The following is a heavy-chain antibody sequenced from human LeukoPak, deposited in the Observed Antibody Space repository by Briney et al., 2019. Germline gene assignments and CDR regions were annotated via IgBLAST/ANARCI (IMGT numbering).Heavy chain of an antibody. D-gene: IGHD2-21*02. CDR2: INPSGGST. V-gene: IGHV1-46*01. CDR3: ARDLPHIVVVTAIPHSYAFDI. CDR1: GYTFTSYY. J-gene: IGHJ3*02. Sequence: ASVKVSCKASGYTFTSYYMHWVRQAPGQGLEWMGIINPSGGSTSYAQKFQGRVTMTRDTSTSTVYMELSSLRSEDTAVYYCARDLPHIVVVTAIPHSYAFDIWGQGTMVTVSS.